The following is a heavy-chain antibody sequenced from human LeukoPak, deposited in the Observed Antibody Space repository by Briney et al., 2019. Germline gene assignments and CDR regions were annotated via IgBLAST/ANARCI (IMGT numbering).Heavy chain of an antibody. D-gene: IGHD6-6*01. CDR3: VRQSRIVARSGDDAFDI. V-gene: IGHV1-18*01. J-gene: IGHJ3*02. Sequence: ASVRVSSKASGYMFTNYGISWVRQAPGQGLEWMGWINTYKGNTNYAQKLQGRVIMTTDTSTSTAYMELRSLRSDDTAVYYCVRQSRIVARSGDDAFDIWGQGTMVTVSS. CDR2: INTYKGNT. CDR1: GYMFTNYG.